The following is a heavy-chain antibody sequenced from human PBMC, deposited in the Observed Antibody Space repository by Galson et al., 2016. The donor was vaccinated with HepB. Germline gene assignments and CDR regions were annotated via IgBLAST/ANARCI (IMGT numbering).Heavy chain of an antibody. CDR2: INNDGSRT. V-gene: IGHV3-74*01. CDR3: ARDTHDYGDSVPDY. D-gene: IGHD4-17*01. J-gene: IGHJ4*02. CDR1: GFTFSSHW. Sequence: SLRLSCAVSGFTFSSHWMHWVRQAPGKGLVWVSRINNDGSRTDYADSMKGRFTISRDNAKNTLSLQMDSLGVEDTAVYYCARDTHDYGDSVPDYWGQGTLVTVSS.